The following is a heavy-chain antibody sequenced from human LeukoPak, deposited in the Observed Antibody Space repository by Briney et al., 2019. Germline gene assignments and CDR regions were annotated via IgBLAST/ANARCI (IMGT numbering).Heavy chain of an antibody. CDR1: GFTFSSYS. J-gene: IGHJ4*02. V-gene: IGHV3-21*01. D-gene: IGHD6-6*01. CDR3: AKTPPHQLLIFDY. Sequence: PGGSLRLSCAASGFTFSSYSMNWVRQAPGKGLEWVSSISSSSSYIYYADSVKGRFTISRDNAKNSLYLQMNSLRAEDTAVYYCAKTPPHQLLIFDYWGQGTRVTVSS. CDR2: ISSSSSYI.